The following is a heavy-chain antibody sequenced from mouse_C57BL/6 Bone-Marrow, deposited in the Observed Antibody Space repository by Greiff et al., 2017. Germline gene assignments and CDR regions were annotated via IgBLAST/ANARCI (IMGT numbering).Heavy chain of an antibody. J-gene: IGHJ4*01. Sequence: EVKVVESGGGLVQPGGSLKLSCAASGFTFSDYYMYWVRQTPEKRLEWVAYISNGGGSTYYPDTVKGRFTVSRDNAKTTLYLQMSSLKSEDTAMYYCARHAGYGNYVGGYYYAIDYWGQGTSVTVSS. CDR1: GFTFSDYY. CDR2: ISNGGGST. V-gene: IGHV5-12*01. CDR3: ARHAGYGNYVGGYYYAIDY. D-gene: IGHD2-10*02.